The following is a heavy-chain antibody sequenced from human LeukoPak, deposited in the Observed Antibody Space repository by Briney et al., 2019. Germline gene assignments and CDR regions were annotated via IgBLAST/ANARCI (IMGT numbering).Heavy chain of an antibody. J-gene: IGHJ4*02. CDR2: ISSNGGST. V-gene: IGHV3-64*01. CDR3: ARGDQYYYGSGSYFDY. D-gene: IGHD3-10*01. Sequence: GSLRLSCAASGFTFSSYAMHWVRQAPGKGLEYVSAISSNGGSTYYANSVKGRFTISRDNSKNTLYLQMNSLRAEDTAVYYCARGDQYYYGSGSYFDYWGQGTLVTVSS. CDR1: GFTFSSYA.